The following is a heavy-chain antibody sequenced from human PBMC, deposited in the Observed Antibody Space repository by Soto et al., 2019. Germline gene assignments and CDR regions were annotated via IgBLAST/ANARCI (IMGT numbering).Heavy chain of an antibody. CDR2: INHSGST. V-gene: IGHV4-34*01. J-gene: IGHJ4*02. D-gene: IGHD4-17*01. Sequence: QVQLQQWGAGLLKPSETLSLTCAVYGGSFSGYYWSWIRQPPGKGLEWIGEINHSGSTNYNPSLKSRVTISVDTSKNQVSLKLGSVAAADTAVYYCARLLYGDYGDYWGQGTLVTVSS. CDR1: GGSFSGYY. CDR3: ARLLYGDYGDY.